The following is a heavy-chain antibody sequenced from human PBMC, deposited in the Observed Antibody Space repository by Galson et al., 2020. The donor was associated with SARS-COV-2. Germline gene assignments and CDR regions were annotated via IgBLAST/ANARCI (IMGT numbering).Heavy chain of an antibody. Sequence: SQTLSLTCAISGDSVSSNSAAWNWIRQSPSRGLEWLGRTYYRSKWYNDYAVSVKSRITINPDTSKNQFSLQLNSVTPEDTAVYYCARDRWGITMVRGVRGTGYYYGMDVWGQGTTVTVSS. CDR1: GDSVSSNSAA. J-gene: IGHJ6*02. V-gene: IGHV6-1*01. CDR3: ARDRWGITMVRGVRGTGYYYGMDV. D-gene: IGHD3-10*01. CDR2: TYYRSKWYN.